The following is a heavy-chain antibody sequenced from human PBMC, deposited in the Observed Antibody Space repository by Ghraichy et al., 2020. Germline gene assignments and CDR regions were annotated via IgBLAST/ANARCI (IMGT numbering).Heavy chain of an antibody. CDR3: AKGDCTNGVCYTGYYYGMDV. CDR1: GFTFSSYA. V-gene: IGHV3-23*01. Sequence: GGSLRLSCAASGFTFSSYAMSWVRQAPGKGLEWVSAISGSGGSTYYADSVKGRFTISRDNSKNTLYLQMNSLRAEDTAVYYCAKGDCTNGVCYTGYYYGMDVWGQGTTVTVSS. CDR2: ISGSGGST. D-gene: IGHD2-8*01. J-gene: IGHJ6*02.